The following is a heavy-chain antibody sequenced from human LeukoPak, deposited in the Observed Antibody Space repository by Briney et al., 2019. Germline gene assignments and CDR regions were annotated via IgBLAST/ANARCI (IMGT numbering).Heavy chain of an antibody. CDR3: ARKAQYNGHYPLDY. D-gene: IGHD1-7*01. Sequence: GGSLRLSCAASGFTFTSYSMSWVRQAPGKGLEWVSGTSDRGDYTYYADSVKGRFTISRDSSKNTLFLRMNSLRAEDTALYFCARKAQYNGHYPLDYWGQGTLVTVSS. CDR2: TSDRGDYT. J-gene: IGHJ4*02. V-gene: IGHV3-23*01. CDR1: GFTFTSYS.